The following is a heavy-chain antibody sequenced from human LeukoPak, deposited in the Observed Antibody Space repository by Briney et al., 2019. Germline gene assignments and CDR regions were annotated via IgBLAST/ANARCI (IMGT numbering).Heavy chain of an antibody. CDR1: GFTFSSYA. V-gene: IGHV3-23*01. CDR2: ISGSGGST. J-gene: IGHJ5*02. Sequence: GGSLRLSCAASGFTFSSYAMSWVRQAPGKGLEWVSAISGSGGSTYYADSVKGRFTISRDDSKNTLYLQMNSLRAEDTAVYYCAKGHLLDYVYPFDPWGQGTLVTVSS. CDR3: AKGHLLDYVYPFDP. D-gene: IGHD3-16*01.